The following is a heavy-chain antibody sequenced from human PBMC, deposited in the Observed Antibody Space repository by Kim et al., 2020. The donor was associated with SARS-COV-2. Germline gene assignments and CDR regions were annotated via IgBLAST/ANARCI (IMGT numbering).Heavy chain of an antibody. CDR3: AKDRTTMIVVVITRVGWYFAL. J-gene: IGHJ2*01. CDR2: ISGSGGST. D-gene: IGHD3-22*01. CDR1: GFTFSSYA. Sequence: GGSLRLSCAASGFTFSSYAMSWVRQAPGKGLEWVSAISGSGGSTYYADSVKGRFTISRDNSKNTLSLQMNSLRAEDTAVYYCAKDRTTMIVVVITRVGWYFALWGRGTLVTVSS. V-gene: IGHV3-23*01.